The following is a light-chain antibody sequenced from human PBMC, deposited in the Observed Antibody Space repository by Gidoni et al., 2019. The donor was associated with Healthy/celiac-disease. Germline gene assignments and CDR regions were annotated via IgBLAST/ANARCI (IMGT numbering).Light chain of an antibody. CDR1: SSNIVAGYE. J-gene: IGLJ2*01. V-gene: IGLV1-40*01. Sequence: QSVLTQPPSVSGAPGQRVTISGTGSSSNIVAGYELHWYQLPPGTSPKLLIYGNSNRPSGVPDRFSGSKSGTSASLSITGLQAEDEADYYCQSYDSSLSGVVFGGGTKLTVL. CDR2: GNS. CDR3: QSYDSSLSGVV.